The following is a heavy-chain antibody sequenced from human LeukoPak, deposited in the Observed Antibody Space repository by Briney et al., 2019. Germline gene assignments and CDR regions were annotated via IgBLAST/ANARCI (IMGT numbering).Heavy chain of an antibody. Sequence: PGGSLRLSCAASGFTFSSYSTNWVRQAPGKGLEWVSSISSSSSYISYADTVKGRFTISRDNAKNSLYLQMNSLRAEDTAVYYCARDRYCSSTSCYNWFDPWGQGTLVTVSS. J-gene: IGHJ5*02. CDR1: GFTFSSYS. CDR2: ISSSSSYI. V-gene: IGHV3-21*01. CDR3: ARDRYCSSTSCYNWFDP. D-gene: IGHD2-2*01.